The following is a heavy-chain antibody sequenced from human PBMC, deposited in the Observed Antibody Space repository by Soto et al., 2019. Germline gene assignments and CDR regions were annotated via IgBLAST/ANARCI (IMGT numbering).Heavy chain of an antibody. D-gene: IGHD2-21*01. CDR1: GGTFSTYS. CDR2: IIPMLGIA. CDR3: TIGSWSGEVFDI. Sequence: QVQLVQSGAEVKKPGSSEKVSCKDSGGTFSTYSMFWVRQAPGQGLEWMGRIIPMLGIANYAQKFQGRVTITADKSTSTAYMELSSLRSEDTALYYCTIGSWSGEVFDIWGQGTMVTVSS. J-gene: IGHJ3*02. V-gene: IGHV1-69*02.